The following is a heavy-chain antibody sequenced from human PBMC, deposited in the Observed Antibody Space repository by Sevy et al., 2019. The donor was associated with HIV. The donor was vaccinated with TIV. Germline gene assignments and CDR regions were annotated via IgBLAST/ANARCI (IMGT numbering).Heavy chain of an antibody. CDR2: INGKGRST. J-gene: IGHJ6*02. D-gene: IGHD2-2*01. V-gene: IGHV3-23*01. Sequence: GGSLRLSCAASGFTFSGYAMNWVRQAPGKGLEWVSAINGKGRSTHYADSVEGRFTISRDNSKNTLYLQMNSLRAEDTAVYYCAKTINSGGGVVPAANYYDYGLDVWGQGTTVTVS. CDR1: GFTFSGYA. CDR3: AKTINSGGGVVPAANYYDYGLDV.